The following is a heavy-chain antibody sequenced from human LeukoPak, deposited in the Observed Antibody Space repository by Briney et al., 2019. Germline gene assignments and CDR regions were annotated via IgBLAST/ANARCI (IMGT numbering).Heavy chain of an antibody. CDR3: ARVKVRGVIIRRLGAFDI. D-gene: IGHD3-10*01. Sequence: SETLSLTCAVYGGSFSGYYWSWLRQPPGKGLEWIGYIYYSGSTNYNPSLKSRVTISVDTSKNQFSLKLSSVTAADTAVYYCARVKVRGVIIRRLGAFDIWGQGTMVTVSS. CDR2: IYYSGST. V-gene: IGHV4-59*01. J-gene: IGHJ3*02. CDR1: GGSFSGYY.